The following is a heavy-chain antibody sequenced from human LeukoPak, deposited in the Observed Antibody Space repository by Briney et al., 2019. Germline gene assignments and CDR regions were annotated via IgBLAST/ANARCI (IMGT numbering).Heavy chain of an antibody. Sequence: SETLSLTCTVSDDSIAMYYWTWIRQPPGKGLEWIGYVDHTGSTNFNPSLNGRVSISRDTSKNLFSLRLRSVTAADTAVYFCARGRVSSSTWYSTYYYYFYMDVWGKGTTVTVSS. V-gene: IGHV4-59*01. D-gene: IGHD1-1*01. J-gene: IGHJ6*03. CDR2: VDHTGST. CDR3: ARGRVSSSTWYSTYYYYFYMDV. CDR1: DDSIAMYY.